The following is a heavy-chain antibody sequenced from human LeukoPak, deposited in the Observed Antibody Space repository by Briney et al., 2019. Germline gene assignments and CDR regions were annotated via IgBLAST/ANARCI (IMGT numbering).Heavy chain of an antibody. Sequence: ASVKVSYKASGYTFTVYYIHWLRQAPGQGLEWMGWIIPNSGGTYYAQKFQGRVTMTSDTSISTAYMELSRLRSDNTAVYYCARDLYGGTSATFDYWGQGTLVTVSS. D-gene: IGHD4-23*01. CDR3: ARDLYGGTSATFDY. J-gene: IGHJ4*02. V-gene: IGHV1-2*02. CDR2: IIPNSGGT. CDR1: GYTFTVYY.